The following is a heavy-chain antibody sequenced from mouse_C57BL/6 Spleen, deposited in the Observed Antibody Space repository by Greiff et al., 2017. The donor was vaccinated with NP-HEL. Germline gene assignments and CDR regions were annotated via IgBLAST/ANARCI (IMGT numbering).Heavy chain of an antibody. Sequence: VQLQQPGAELVRPGSSVKLSCKASGYTFTSYWMHWVKQRPIQGLEWIGNIDPSDSETHYNQKFKDKATLTVDKSSSTAYMQLSSLTSEDSAVYYCARPYYDYGGRYFDVWGTGTTVTVSS. CDR1: GYTFTSYW. V-gene: IGHV1-52*01. J-gene: IGHJ1*03. CDR2: IDPSDSET. D-gene: IGHD2-4*01. CDR3: ARPYYDYGGRYFDV.